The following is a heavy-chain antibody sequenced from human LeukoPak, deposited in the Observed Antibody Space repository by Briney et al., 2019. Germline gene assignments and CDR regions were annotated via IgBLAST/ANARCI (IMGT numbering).Heavy chain of an antibody. D-gene: IGHD3-10*01. J-gene: IGHJ6*03. CDR3: ARGIAYYYGSGLRYYYMDV. Sequence: SETLSLTCAVYGGSFSGYYWSWIRQPPGKGLEWIGEINHSGSTNYNPSLKSRVTISVDTSRNQFSLKLSSVTAADTAVYYCARGIAYYYGSGLRYYYMDVWGKGTTVTVSS. CDR2: INHSGST. V-gene: IGHV4-34*01. CDR1: GGSFSGYY.